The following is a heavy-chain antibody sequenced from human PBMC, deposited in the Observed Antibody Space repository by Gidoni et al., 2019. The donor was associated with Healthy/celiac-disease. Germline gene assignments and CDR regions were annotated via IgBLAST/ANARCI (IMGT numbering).Heavy chain of an antibody. Sequence: EVQLVESGGGLVQPGGSLRLSCAASGFTFSSYWMHWVRQAPGKGLVWVSRINSDGSSTSYADSVKGRFTISRDNAKNTLYLQMNSLRAEDTAVYYCAREITMVRGGRWFDPWGQGTLVTVSS. CDR3: AREITMVRGGRWFDP. CDR1: GFTFSSYW. D-gene: IGHD3-10*01. J-gene: IGHJ5*02. V-gene: IGHV3-74*01. CDR2: INSDGSST.